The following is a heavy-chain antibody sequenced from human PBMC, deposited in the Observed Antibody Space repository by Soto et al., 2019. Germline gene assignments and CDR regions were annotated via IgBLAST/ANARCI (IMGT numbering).Heavy chain of an antibody. V-gene: IGHV4-59*01. Sequence: QVQLQESGPGSVKSSETLSLTCTLSGGSISSYYWSWIRQPPGKGLEWIGYVYYNGRTSYNPSLRSRVTMSVDTSRNQFSLKLSSVAAAXTAMYYXARVSGGGXXPLDQWGQGTLVTVSS. J-gene: IGHJ4*02. CDR2: VYYNGRT. D-gene: IGHD3-10*01. CDR1: GGSISSYY. CDR3: ARVSGGGXXPLDQ.